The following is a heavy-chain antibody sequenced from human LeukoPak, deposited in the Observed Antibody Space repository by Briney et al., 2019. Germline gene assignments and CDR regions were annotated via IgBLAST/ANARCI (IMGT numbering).Heavy chain of an antibody. Sequence: ASVKVSCKASGYTFTSYGISWVRQAPGQGLEWKGWISAYNGNTNYAQKLQGRVTMTTDTSTSTAYMELRSLRSDDTAVYYCARDGDPGIAAPLLHYWGQGTLVTVSS. J-gene: IGHJ4*02. V-gene: IGHV1-18*01. CDR2: ISAYNGNT. CDR3: ARDGDPGIAAPLLHY. CDR1: GYTFTSYG. D-gene: IGHD6-13*01.